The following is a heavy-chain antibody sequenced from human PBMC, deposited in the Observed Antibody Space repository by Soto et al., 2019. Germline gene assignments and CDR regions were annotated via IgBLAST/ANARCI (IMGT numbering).Heavy chain of an antibody. Sequence: QVQLVESGGGVVQPGRSLRLSCAASGFTFSSYGMHWVRQAPGKGLEWVAVIWYDGSNKYYADSVKGRFTISRDNSKNTRYLQMNSLRAEDTGVYYCARWGYSSGWYYFDYWGQGTLVTVSS. CDR3: ARWGYSSGWYYFDY. CDR1: GFTFSSYG. J-gene: IGHJ4*02. V-gene: IGHV3-33*01. D-gene: IGHD6-19*01. CDR2: IWYDGSNK.